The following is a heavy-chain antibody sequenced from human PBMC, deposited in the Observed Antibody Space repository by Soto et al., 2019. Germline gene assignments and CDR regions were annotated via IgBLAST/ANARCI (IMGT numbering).Heavy chain of an antibody. D-gene: IGHD1-26*01. CDR1: GFTFSSYW. V-gene: IGHV3-74*01. CDR3: ARGGSLNWYFDL. J-gene: IGHJ2*01. CDR2: INSDGSST. Sequence: EVQLVESGGGLVQPGGSLRLSCAASGFTFSSYWMHWVRQATGKGLVWVSRINSDGSSTSYADSVKGRFTISRDNAKNTLYLQMNSLRVEDTAVYYCARGGSLNWYFDLWGRGTLVTVSS.